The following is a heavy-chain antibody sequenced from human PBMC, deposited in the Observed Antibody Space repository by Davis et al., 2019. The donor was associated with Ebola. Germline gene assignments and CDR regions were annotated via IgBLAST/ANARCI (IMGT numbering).Heavy chain of an antibody. D-gene: IGHD3-22*01. J-gene: IGHJ4*02. CDR1: GFSFSSYW. CDR3: ARGDDNSGYYSYYFDY. V-gene: IGHV3-74*01. CDR2: MNGDGST. Sequence: PGGSLRLSYAASGFSFSSYWMYWVLQAPGKGLVWVSRMNGDGSTGYADSVKGRFTISRDNAKNTMYLQMNSLRGEDTAVYYCARGDDNSGYYSYYFDYWGQGTLVTVSS.